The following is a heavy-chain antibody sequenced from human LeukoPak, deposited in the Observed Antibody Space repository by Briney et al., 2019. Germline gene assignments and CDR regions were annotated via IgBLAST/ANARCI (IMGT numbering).Heavy chain of an antibody. CDR1: GFTFSSYG. Sequence: GGSLRLSCAASGFTFSSYGMHWVRQAPGKGLEWVAVIWYDGSNKYYADSVKGRFTISRDNSKNTLYLQMNSLRAEDTAVYYCAKDYIAAAGHFDYWGQGTLVTVSS. D-gene: IGHD6-13*01. V-gene: IGHV3-33*06. CDR3: AKDYIAAAGHFDY. J-gene: IGHJ4*02. CDR2: IWYDGSNK.